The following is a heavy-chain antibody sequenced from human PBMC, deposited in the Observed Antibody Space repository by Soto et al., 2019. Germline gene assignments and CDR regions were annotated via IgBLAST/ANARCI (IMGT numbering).Heavy chain of an antibody. CDR2: IIPMFGTA. CDR3: AREIDGYYGMDV. J-gene: IGHJ6*02. Sequence: QVQLVQSGAEVKKPGSSVKVSCKASGGTFSTDSISWVRQAPGQGLEWMGGIIPMFGTANNAQKFQGRVNITADESTITAYMELSSLRSEDTSVYLCAREIDGYYGMDVWGQWTTVTVAS. CDR1: GGTFSTDS. V-gene: IGHV1-69*12.